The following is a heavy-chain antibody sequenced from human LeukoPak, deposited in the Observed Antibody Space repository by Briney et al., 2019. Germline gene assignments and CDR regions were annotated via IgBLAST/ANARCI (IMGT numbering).Heavy chain of an antibody. CDR2: IYTSGST. V-gene: IGHV4-4*07. Sequence: SETLSLTCTVSGGSISSYYWSWIRQPAGKGLEWIGRIYTSGSTNYNPSLKSRVTISVDTSKNQFSRKLSSVTAADTAVYYCARSPGRMYSSSWYGYWGQGTLVTVSS. J-gene: IGHJ4*02. CDR3: ARSPGRMYSSSWYGY. D-gene: IGHD6-13*01. CDR1: GGSISSYY.